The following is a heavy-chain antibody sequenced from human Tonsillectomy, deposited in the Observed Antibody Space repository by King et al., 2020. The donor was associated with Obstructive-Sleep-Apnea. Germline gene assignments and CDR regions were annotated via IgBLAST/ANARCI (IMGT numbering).Heavy chain of an antibody. D-gene: IGHD6-13*01. CDR3: ARGSSAAS. Sequence: VQLVESGGGLVQPGGSLRLSCVTSGFVFSTYWMTWVRQAPGKGLEWVANIYQDGNEKHYVDSVKGRFTISRDNAKNSLYLQMDSLRAEDTAVYYCARGSSAASWGQGTLVTVSS. CDR1: GFVFSTYW. J-gene: IGHJ5*02. CDR2: IYQDGNEK. V-gene: IGHV3-7*04.